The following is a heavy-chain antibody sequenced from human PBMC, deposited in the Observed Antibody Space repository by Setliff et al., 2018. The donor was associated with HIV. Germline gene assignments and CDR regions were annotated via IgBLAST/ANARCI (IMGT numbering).Heavy chain of an antibody. D-gene: IGHD5-12*01. V-gene: IGHV1-2*02. J-gene: IGHJ5*02. Sequence: GASVKVSCKASGYTFTGYYMHWVRQAPGQGLEWMGWINPNSGGTNYAQKFQGRVTMTRGTSISTAYMELSRLRSDDTAVYYCARVLRRDGYNKNWFDPWGQGTLVTVSS. CDR3: ARVLRRDGYNKNWFDP. CDR1: GYTFTGYY. CDR2: INPNSGGT.